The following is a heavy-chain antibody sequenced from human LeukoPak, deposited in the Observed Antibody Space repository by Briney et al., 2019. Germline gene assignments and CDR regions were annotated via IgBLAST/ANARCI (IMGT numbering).Heavy chain of an antibody. CDR3: AHIDYCGSGRPYYFDY. Sequence: SGPTLVKPTQTLTLTCTFSGFSLSTSGVGVVWIRQPPGKALEWLGLIYWDDDKRYSPSLKSRLTITKDTSKNQVVLTMTNMDPVDTATYYCAHIDYCGSGRPYYFDYWGQGTLVTVSS. CDR1: GFSLSTSGVG. CDR2: IYWDDDK. D-gene: IGHD3-10*01. V-gene: IGHV2-5*02. J-gene: IGHJ4*02.